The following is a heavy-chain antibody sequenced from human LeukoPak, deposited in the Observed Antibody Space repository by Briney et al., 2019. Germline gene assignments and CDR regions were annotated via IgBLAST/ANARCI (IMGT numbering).Heavy chain of an antibody. Sequence: GGSLRLSCAASGFTFSNNWMHWVRQAPGKGLVWVSRINSDGRTTTYADSVKGRFTISRDNAKNTLYLQMNSLRAVDTAVYVCAREGYSEILGAFGLWGQGTMVTVSS. CDR2: INSDGRTT. V-gene: IGHV3-74*01. CDR1: GFTFSNNW. D-gene: IGHD1-26*01. J-gene: IGHJ3*01. CDR3: AREGYSEILGAFGL.